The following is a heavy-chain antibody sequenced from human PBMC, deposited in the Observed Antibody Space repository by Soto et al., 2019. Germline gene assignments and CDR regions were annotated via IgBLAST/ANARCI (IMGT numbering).Heavy chain of an antibody. CDR2: INPSGGST. V-gene: IGHV1-46*03. Sequence: QVQLVQSGAEVKKPGASVKVSCKASGYTFTNYYMHWVRQAPGQGLEWMGVINPSGGSTSYPQKFQGRVTMTRDTSTSTVYMELSSVRSDDTGVYYCAGDGVYSPFDYWGQGTLVTVSS. J-gene: IGHJ4*02. CDR3: AGDGVYSPFDY. CDR1: GYTFTNYY. D-gene: IGHD4-17*01.